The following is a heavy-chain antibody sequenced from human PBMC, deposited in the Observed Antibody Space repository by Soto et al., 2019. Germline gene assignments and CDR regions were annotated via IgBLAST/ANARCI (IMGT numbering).Heavy chain of an antibody. CDR2: INAGNGNT. D-gene: IGHD2-21*02. V-gene: IGHV1-3*05. J-gene: IGHJ4*02. CDR3: ARSIVVVTALDY. Sequence: QVQLVQSGAEEKKPGASVKVSCKASGYTFTSYAMHWVRQAPGQRLEWMGWINAGNGNTKYSQKFQGGVTIPRDTSASTGYRELSSLRSEDTAVYYCARSIVVVTALDYWGQGNLVTVSS. CDR1: GYTFTSYA.